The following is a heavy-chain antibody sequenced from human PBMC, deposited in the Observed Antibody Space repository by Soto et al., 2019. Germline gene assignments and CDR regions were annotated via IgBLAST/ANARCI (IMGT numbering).Heavy chain of an antibody. CDR2: THPGHSET. CDR1: GYTFTNYW. V-gene: IGHV5-51*01. CDR3: VRHSSTSVRAPLEY. Sequence: EVQLEQSGAEVKKPGETLKISCKGSGYTFTNYWIGWVRQIPGRGLEWMGITHPGHSETKYSPSFEGHVTISADRSTRTAYLHWGSLQASDAAMYFCVRHSSTSVRAPLEYWGQGTLVTVSS. J-gene: IGHJ4*02. D-gene: IGHD2-2*01.